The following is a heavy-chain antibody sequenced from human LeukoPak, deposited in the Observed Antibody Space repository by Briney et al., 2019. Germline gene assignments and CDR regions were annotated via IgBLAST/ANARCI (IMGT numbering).Heavy chain of an antibody. V-gene: IGHV3-48*03. D-gene: IGHD6-13*01. CDR1: GFTFSSYE. Sequence: GGSLRLSCAASGFTFSSYEMNWVRQAPGKGLEWVSYISSSGDTIYYADSVKGRFTISRHNSKNTLYLQMNSLRAEDTAVYYCARYSSRGNYWGQGTLVTVSS. CDR2: ISSSGDTI. CDR3: ARYSSRGNY. J-gene: IGHJ4*02.